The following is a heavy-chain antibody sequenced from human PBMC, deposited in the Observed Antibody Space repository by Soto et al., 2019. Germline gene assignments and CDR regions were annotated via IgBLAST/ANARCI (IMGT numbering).Heavy chain of an antibody. CDR3: ASPSGRFDYYDIIGYIVYYYYGMYV. CDR2: IYSGGST. CDR1: GFTVSSNY. V-gene: IGHV3-66*01. J-gene: IGHJ6*02. D-gene: IGHD3-22*01. Sequence: GGSLRLSCAASGFTVSSNYMSWVRQAPGKGLEWVSVIYSGGSTYYADSVKGRFTISRDNSKNTLYLQMNSLRAEDTAVYYCASPSGRFDYYDIIGYIVYYYYGMYVWGRRTTVTGS.